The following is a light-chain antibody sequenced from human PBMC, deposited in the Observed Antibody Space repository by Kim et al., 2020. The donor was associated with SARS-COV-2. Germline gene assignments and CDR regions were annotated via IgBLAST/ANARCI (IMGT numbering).Light chain of an antibody. V-gene: IGKV3-15*01. CDR1: QSVSRN. CDR2: GAS. Sequence: EIVMTQSPATLSVSPGERATLSCRASQSVSRNLAWYQQKPGQAPRLLISGASTWATGIPARFSGSGSGTEFTLTISSLQSEDFAVYYCQQYNNWPYTFGQGTKLDI. J-gene: IGKJ2*01. CDR3: QQYNNWPYT.